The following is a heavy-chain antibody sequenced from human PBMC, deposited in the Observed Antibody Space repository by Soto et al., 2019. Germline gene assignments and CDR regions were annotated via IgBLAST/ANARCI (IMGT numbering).Heavy chain of an antibody. D-gene: IGHD6-19*01. V-gene: IGHV1-3*01. CDR1: GYTFTSYS. J-gene: IGHJ5*02. CDR3: ARERWGSGSRWFDP. Sequence: ASVKVSCKASGYTFTSYSMHWVRQAPGQRLEWMGWINVGNGNTKYSQRFQGRVTITTDTSASTAYMELSSLTSEDTAVYYCARERWGSGSRWFDPWGQGTLVTVSS. CDR2: INVGNGNT.